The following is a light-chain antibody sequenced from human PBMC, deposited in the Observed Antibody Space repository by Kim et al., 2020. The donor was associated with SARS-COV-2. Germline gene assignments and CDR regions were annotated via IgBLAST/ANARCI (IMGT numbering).Light chain of an antibody. CDR3: CSYAGSSTLV. Sequence: GQSVTISCNGTSSDVGSHNLVSWYQQHPVKAPNLRIYEVSKRPSGVSSRFSGSKSGNTASLTISGLQAEDEADYYCCSYAGSSTLVFGGGTQLTVL. CDR1: SSDVGSHNL. V-gene: IGLV2-23*02. CDR2: EVS. J-gene: IGLJ2*01.